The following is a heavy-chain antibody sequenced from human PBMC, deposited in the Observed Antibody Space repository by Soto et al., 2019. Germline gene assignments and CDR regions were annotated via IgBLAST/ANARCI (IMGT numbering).Heavy chain of an antibody. Sequence: SETLSLTCAVSGGSISSGGYSWSWIRQPPGKGLEWIGYIYHSGSTYYNPSLKSRVTISVDRSKNQFSLKLSSVTAADTAVYYCARFVAVAGTPRYFDYWGQGTLVTVSS. D-gene: IGHD6-19*01. CDR3: ARFVAVAGTPRYFDY. CDR2: IYHSGST. V-gene: IGHV4-30-2*01. CDR1: GGSISSGGYS. J-gene: IGHJ4*02.